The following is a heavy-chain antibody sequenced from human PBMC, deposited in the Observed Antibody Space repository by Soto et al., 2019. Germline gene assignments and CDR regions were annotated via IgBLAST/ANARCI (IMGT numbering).Heavy chain of an antibody. V-gene: IGHV4-59*01. D-gene: IGHD3-9*01. Sequence: QVQLQESGPGLVKPSETLSLTCTVSGGSISSYYWSWIRQPPGKGLEWIGYIYYSGSTNYTPSLKSRVTISVDTSKNQFSLKLSSVTAADTAVYYCARGTLRYFDWPHYYFDYWGQGTLVTVSS. CDR3: ARGTLRYFDWPHYYFDY. J-gene: IGHJ4*02. CDR2: IYYSGST. CDR1: GGSISSYY.